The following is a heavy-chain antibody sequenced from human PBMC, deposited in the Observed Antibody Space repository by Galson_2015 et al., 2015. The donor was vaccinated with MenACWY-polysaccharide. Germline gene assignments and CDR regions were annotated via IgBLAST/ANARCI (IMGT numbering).Heavy chain of an antibody. CDR1: GFTFSSYI. CDR3: ARVRCYYDSTGYCYYGMDV. J-gene: IGHJ6*02. Sequence: SLRLSCAASGFTFSSYIMYWVRQAPGKGLEWVSSITSSTDYVSTADKYYAGSVMGRFTISRDNAGNTLYLQMNSLRAEDTAVYYCARVRCYYDSTGYCYYGMDVWGQGTTVTVSS. V-gene: IGHV3-21*01. CDR2: ITSSTDYVSTADK. D-gene: IGHD3-22*01.